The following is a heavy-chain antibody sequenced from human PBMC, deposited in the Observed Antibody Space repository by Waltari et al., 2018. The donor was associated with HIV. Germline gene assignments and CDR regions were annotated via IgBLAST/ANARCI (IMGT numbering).Heavy chain of an antibody. CDR1: YESLSGGDFY. J-gene: IGHJ4*02. Sequence: RLQESGPGLVKPSQTLSLTCTVSYESLSGGDFYWTCIRQPAGGGLEWIGRVSPTGNIVVAAKTDSAPSLASRVTMSLDTRGNKLSLDLKSVSTADTATYYCARGNGYTTGWLDSWGPGILVTVSS. CDR3: ARGNGYTTGWLDS. D-gene: IGHD5-18*01. CDR2: VSPTGNIVVAAKT. V-gene: IGHV4-61*02.